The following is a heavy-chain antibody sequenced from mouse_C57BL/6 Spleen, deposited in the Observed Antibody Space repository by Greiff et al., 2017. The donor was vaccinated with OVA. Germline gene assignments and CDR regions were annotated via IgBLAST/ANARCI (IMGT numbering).Heavy chain of an antibody. J-gene: IGHJ2*01. D-gene: IGHD1-1*01. Sequence: EVKLVESGGDLVKPGGSLKLSCAASGFTFSSYGMSWVRQTPDKRLEWVATISSGGSYTYYPDSVKGRFTISRDNAKNTLYLQMSSLKSEDTAMYYCARRDTTDFDYWGQGTTLTVSS. CDR1: GFTFSSYG. V-gene: IGHV5-6*02. CDR2: ISSGGSYT. CDR3: ARRDTTDFDY.